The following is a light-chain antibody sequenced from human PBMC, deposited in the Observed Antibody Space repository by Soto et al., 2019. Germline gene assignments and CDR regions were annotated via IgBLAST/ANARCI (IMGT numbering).Light chain of an antibody. CDR1: SSDIGSYNL. CDR3: CSYAGIGTPYV. Sequence: QSVLTQPASVSGSPGQSITISCTGTSSDIGSYNLVSWYQQHPGKAPKLIIYEVTKRPSGVSNRFSGSKSGNTASLTISGLQAEDEADYYCCSYAGIGTPYVFGTGTKVTVL. J-gene: IGLJ1*01. V-gene: IGLV2-23*02. CDR2: EVT.